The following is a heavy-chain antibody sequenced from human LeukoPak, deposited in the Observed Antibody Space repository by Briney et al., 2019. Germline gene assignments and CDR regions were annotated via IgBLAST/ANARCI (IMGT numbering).Heavy chain of an antibody. CDR2: ISGSGGST. CDR1: GFTLSSYA. J-gene: IGHJ4*02. D-gene: IGHD3-10*01. CDR3: AKDGVVRGLGPYYFDS. Sequence: GGSLRLSCVASGFTLSSYAMSWVRQAPGKGLEWVSFISGSGGSTYYTDSVKGRFTISRDISKNTVYLQMNSLKAEDTAVYYCAKDGVVRGLGPYYFDSWGQGSLVTVSS. V-gene: IGHV3-23*01.